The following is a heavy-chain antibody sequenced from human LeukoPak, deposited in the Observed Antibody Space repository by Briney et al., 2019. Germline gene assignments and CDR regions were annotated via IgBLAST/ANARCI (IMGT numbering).Heavy chain of an antibody. Sequence: SETLSLTCAVYGGSFSGYYWSWIRQPPGKGLEWIGEINHSGSTNYNPPLKSRVTISVDTSKNQFSLKLSSVTAADTAVYYCATHPLNYYDSSWGQGTLVTVSS. CDR3: ATHPLNYYDSS. CDR2: INHSGST. D-gene: IGHD3-22*01. V-gene: IGHV4-34*01. J-gene: IGHJ4*02. CDR1: GGSFSGYY.